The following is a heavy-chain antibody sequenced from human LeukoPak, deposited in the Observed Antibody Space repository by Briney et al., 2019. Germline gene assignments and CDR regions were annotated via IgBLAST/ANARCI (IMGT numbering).Heavy chain of an antibody. V-gene: IGHV1-18*01. CDR2: ISGSNGHT. CDR1: GYTFTSYG. Sequence: GASVKVSCKASGYTFTSYGISWVRQAPGQGLEWMGWISGSNGHTNYAQKLQGRVTMTTDTSTSTAYMDLRSLGSDDTAVYYCARDQSPGLFDYWGQGTLVTVSS. CDR3: ARDQSPGLFDY. J-gene: IGHJ4*02.